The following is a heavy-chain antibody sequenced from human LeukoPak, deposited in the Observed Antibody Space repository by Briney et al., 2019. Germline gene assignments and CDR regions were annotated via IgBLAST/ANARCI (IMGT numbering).Heavy chain of an antibody. D-gene: IGHD6-13*01. CDR2: ISGSGSST. CDR3: AKSRSSWTANFDY. Sequence: PGGSLRLSCAASGFTFSSYVMSWVRQAPGKGLEWVSAISGSGSSTYYADSVKGRFTISRDNSKNTLYLQMNSLRAEDTAVYYCAKSRSSWTANFDYWGQGTLVTVSS. CDR1: GFTFSSYV. J-gene: IGHJ4*02. V-gene: IGHV3-23*01.